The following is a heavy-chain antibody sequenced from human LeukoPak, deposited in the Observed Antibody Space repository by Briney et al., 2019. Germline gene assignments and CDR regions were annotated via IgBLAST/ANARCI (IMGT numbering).Heavy chain of an antibody. CDR1: GGSISSSSYY. V-gene: IGHV4-39*02. D-gene: IGHD3-16*01. Sequence: PSETLSLTCTVSGGSISSSSYYWGWIRQPPGKGLEWIGSIYYSGSTYYNPSLKSRVTISVDTSKNQFSLKLSSVTAADTAVYYCAREGEQLGPFDYWGQGTLVTVSS. CDR3: AREGEQLGPFDY. J-gene: IGHJ4*02. CDR2: IYYSGST.